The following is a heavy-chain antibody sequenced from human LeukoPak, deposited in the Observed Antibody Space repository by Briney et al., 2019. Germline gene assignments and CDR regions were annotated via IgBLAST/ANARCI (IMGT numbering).Heavy chain of an antibody. Sequence: GRSLRLSCAASGFIFSGYGMHWVRQAPGKGLEWVAVIWYDGSNKYYADSAKGRFTISRDNSKNTLYLQMNGLRAEDTAVYYCARVRMSRDGYNPDDYWGQGTLVTVSS. V-gene: IGHV3-33*01. CDR1: GFIFSGYG. J-gene: IGHJ4*02. CDR2: IWYDGSNK. CDR3: ARVRMSRDGYNPDDY. D-gene: IGHD5-24*01.